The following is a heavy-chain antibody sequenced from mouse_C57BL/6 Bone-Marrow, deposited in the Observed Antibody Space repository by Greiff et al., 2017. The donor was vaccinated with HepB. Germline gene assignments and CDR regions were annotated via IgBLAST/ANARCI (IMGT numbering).Heavy chain of an antibody. Sequence: VKLQQSGAELARPGASVKLSCKASGYTFTSYGISWVKQRTGQGLEWIGEIYPRSGNTYYNEKFKGKATLTADKSSSTAYMELRSLTSEDSAVYFCTTPCYCYGSSYNFDYWGQGTTLTVSS. CDR1: GYTFTSYG. J-gene: IGHJ2*01. D-gene: IGHD1-1*01. V-gene: IGHV1-81*01. CDR3: TTPCYCYGSSYNFDY. CDR2: IYPRSGNT.